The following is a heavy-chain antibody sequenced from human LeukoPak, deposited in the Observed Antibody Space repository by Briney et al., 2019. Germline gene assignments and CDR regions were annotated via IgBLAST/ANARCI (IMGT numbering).Heavy chain of an antibody. CDR3: AREEGARIDY. CDR2: ISAYNGNT. CDR1: GYTFTSYG. J-gene: IGHJ4*02. V-gene: IGHV1-18*04. Sequence: GASVKVSCKASGYTFTSYGICWVRQAPGQGVEWVGWISAYNGNTNYAQKLQGRVTMTTDTSTSTAYMELRSLRSDDTAVYYCAREEGARIDYWGQGTLVTVSS. D-gene: IGHD1-26*01.